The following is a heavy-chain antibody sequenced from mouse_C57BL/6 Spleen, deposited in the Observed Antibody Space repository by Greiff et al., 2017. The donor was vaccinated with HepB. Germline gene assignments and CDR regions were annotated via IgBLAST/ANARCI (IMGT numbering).Heavy chain of an antibody. J-gene: IGHJ2*01. CDR1: GYTFTSYW. Sequence: QVQLQQPGAELVRPGTSVKLSCKASGYTFTSYWMHWVKQRPGQGLEWIGVIDPSDSYTNYNQKFKGKATLTVDTSSSTAYMQLSSLTSEDSAVYDCARGAAGTSFFDYWGQGTTLTVSS. D-gene: IGHD4-1*01. V-gene: IGHV1-59*01. CDR2: IDPSDSYT. CDR3: ARGAAGTSFFDY.